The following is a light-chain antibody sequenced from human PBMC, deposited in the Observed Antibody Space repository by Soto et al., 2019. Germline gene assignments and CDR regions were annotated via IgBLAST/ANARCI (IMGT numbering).Light chain of an antibody. CDR2: STN. J-gene: IGLJ2*01. V-gene: IGLV8-61*01. Sequence: QAVVSQEPSFSVSPGGTVTLTCGLTSGSVLTSYYPTWYQQTPGQAPRTLIYSTNIRSSGVPDRFSGSILGNKAALTITGAQADDESDYYCALYVGTGTVVFGGGPKLTVL. CDR3: ALYVGTGTVV. CDR1: SGSVLTSYY.